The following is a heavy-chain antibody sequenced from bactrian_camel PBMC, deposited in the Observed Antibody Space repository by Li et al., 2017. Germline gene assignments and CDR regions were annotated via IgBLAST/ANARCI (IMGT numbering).Heavy chain of an antibody. D-gene: IGHD1*01. J-gene: IGHJ4*01. CDR2: IDSDGNT. Sequence: VQLVESGGGLVQPGGSLRLSCAASGNTYWPYCMAWFRQSPGREREVVAAIDSDGNTSYADSVKGRFTISKDNAKDTLYLQINSLKPEDTAKYYCTADADRPVIFGCDLGFWGQRTQVTVS. V-gene: IGHV3S53*01. CDR3: TADADRPVIFGCDLGF. CDR1: GNTYWPYC.